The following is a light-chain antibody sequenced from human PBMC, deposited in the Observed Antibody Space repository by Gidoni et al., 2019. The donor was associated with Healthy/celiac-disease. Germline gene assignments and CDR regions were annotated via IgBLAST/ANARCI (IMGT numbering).Light chain of an antibody. CDR1: QSVSSY. J-gene: IGKJ4*01. Sequence: EIGLTQSPATLSLSPGERATLSCRASQSVSSYLAWYQQKPGQAPRLLIYDASNRATGIPARFSGSGSGTDFTLTISSLEPEDFAVYYCQQRSNWLTFGGXTKVEIK. V-gene: IGKV3-11*01. CDR2: DAS. CDR3: QQRSNWLT.